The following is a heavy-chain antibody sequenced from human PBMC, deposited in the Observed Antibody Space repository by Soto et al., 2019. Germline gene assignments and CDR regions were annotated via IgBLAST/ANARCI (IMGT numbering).Heavy chain of an antibody. CDR3: AHILSGSQFNY. CDR2: YSGFT. D-gene: IGHD3-9*01. V-gene: IGHV4-59*01. CDR1: GCSITTYQ. Sequence: PSETLSLTCTVSGCSITTYQWSWIRQPPGKGLEWIGGYSGFTDYNPSLESRATISVDHSKNQFSLTLRSVTAADTAVYYCAHILSGSQFNYWGQGTPVTVS. J-gene: IGHJ4*02.